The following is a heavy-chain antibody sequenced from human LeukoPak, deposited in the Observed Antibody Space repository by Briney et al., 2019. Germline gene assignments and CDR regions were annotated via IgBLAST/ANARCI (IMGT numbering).Heavy chain of an antibody. D-gene: IGHD6-19*01. V-gene: IGHV3-33*08. CDR2: IWYDGSNK. CDR1: GFTFTRYS. CDR3: ARDRSGFDY. J-gene: IGHJ4*02. Sequence: GGSLRLSCAASGFTFTRYSMHWVRQAPGKGLEWVAVIWYDGSNKYYADSVKGRFTISRDNSKNTLYLQMNSLRAEDTAVYYCARDRSGFDYWGQGTLVTVSS.